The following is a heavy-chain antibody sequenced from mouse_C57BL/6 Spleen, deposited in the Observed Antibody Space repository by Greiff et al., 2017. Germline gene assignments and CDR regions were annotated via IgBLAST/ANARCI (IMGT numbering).Heavy chain of an antibody. CDR3: AIRGLDYYGSLYAMDY. CDR2: IYPGDGDT. V-gene: IGHV1-82*01. CDR1: GYAFSSSW. D-gene: IGHD1-1*01. J-gene: IGHJ4*01. Sequence: QVQLQQSGPELVKPGASVKISCKASGYAFSSSWMNWVKQRPGKGLEWIGRIYPGDGDTNYNGKFKGKATLTADKSSSTAYMQLSSLTSEDSAVYFCAIRGLDYYGSLYAMDYWGQGTSVTVSS.